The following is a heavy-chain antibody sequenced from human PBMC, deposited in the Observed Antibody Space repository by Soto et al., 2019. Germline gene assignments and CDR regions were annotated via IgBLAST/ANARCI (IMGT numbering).Heavy chain of an antibody. V-gene: IGHV3-7*01. CDR1: GFTFSSYW. CDR2: IKQDGSEK. D-gene: IGHD2-2*01. Sequence: EVQLVESGGGLVQPGGSLSLSCAASGFTFSSYWMSWVRQAPGEGLEWVANIKQDGSEKYYVDSVKDRFTITRDNAKNSLSLPMTRRRAADTAVHSCATGRRCSIGFHDFAYWGQGTLVTVAS. J-gene: IGHJ4*02. CDR3: ATGRRCSIGFHDFAY.